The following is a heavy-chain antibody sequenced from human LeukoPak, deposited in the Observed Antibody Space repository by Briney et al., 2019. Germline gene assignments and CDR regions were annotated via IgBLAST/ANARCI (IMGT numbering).Heavy chain of an antibody. V-gene: IGHV4-31*03. CDR3: ARDRGDYSGDPGYFDY. CDR2: IRSDGTP. Sequence: PSETLSLTCSVSGDSVSSDTGGYYWTWIRQRPGKGLEWIGNIRSDGTPSYNPSLRGRVSISRDRSKNQFSLRLTSVTAGDTAFYYCARDRGDYSGDPGYFDYWGQGPLVTVSS. J-gene: IGHJ4*02. D-gene: IGHD4-23*01. CDR1: GDSVSSDTGGYY.